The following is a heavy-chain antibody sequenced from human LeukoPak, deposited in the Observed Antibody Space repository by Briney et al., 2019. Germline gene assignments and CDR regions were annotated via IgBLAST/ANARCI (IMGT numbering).Heavy chain of an antibody. D-gene: IGHD2-21*02. CDR3: ARDYCGGDCYNWFDP. J-gene: IGHJ5*02. CDR1: GFTVSSNY. V-gene: IGHV3-66*01. Sequence: GGSLRLSCAASGFTVSSNYMSWVRQAPGKGLEWVSVIYSGGSTYYADSVKGRFTISRDNSKNTLYLQMNSLRAEDTAEYYCARDYCGGDCYNWFDPWGQGTLVTVSS. CDR2: IYSGGST.